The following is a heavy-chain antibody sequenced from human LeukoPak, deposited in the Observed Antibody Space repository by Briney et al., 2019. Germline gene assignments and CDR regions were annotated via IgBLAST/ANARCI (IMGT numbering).Heavy chain of an antibody. Sequence: SETLSLTCTVSGGSISSYYWSWIRQPPGKGLEWIGYIYYSGSTNYNPSLKSRVTISVDTSKNQFSLKLSSVTAADTAVYYCAIVGATTHFDYWGQGTLVTVSS. CDR3: AIVGATTHFDY. CDR1: GGSISSYY. J-gene: IGHJ4*02. V-gene: IGHV4-59*12. CDR2: IYYSGST. D-gene: IGHD1-26*01.